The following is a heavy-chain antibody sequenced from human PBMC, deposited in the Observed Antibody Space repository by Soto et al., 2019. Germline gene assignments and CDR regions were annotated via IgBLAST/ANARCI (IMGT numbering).Heavy chain of an antibody. CDR2: IYYSVST. CDR1: GGSISSYY. V-gene: IGHV4-59*08. J-gene: IGHJ4*02. D-gene: IGHD6-13*01. Sequence: SETLSLTCTVSGGSISSYYWSWIRQPPGKGLEWIGYIYYSVSTNYNPSLKSRGTINPDTSQNQFSLHLTSVTPEDTAVYYCGRLVGNSWIDYWGQGTLVTVSS. CDR3: GRLVGNSWIDY.